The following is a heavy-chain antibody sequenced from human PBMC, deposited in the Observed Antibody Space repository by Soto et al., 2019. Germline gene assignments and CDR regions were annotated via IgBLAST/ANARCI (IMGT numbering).Heavy chain of an antibody. D-gene: IGHD5-12*01. CDR2: ISSSSSTI. J-gene: IGHJ2*01. Sequence: EVQLVESGGGLVQPGGSLRLSCAASGFTFSSYSMNWVRQAPGKGLEWVSYISSSSSTIYYADSVKGRFTISRDNAKNSLDLQMNSLRDEDTAVYYCARERRDGYNGRYFDLWGRGTLVTVSS. CDR3: ARERRDGYNGRYFDL. V-gene: IGHV3-48*02. CDR1: GFTFSSYS.